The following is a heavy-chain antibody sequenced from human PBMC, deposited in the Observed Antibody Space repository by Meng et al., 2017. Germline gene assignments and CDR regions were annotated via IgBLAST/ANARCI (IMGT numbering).Heavy chain of an antibody. CDR1: GYTFTSYG. J-gene: IGHJ6*02. Sequence: ASVKVSCKASGYTFTSYGISWVRQAPGQGLEWLGWTSAYNGNTNYAQKLQGRVTMTTDTSTSTAYMELRSLRSDDTAVYYCARDRSSGWYEYYYYYYGMDVWGQGTTVTVSS. CDR2: TSAYNGNT. CDR3: ARDRSSGWYEYYYYYYGMDV. V-gene: IGHV1-18*01. D-gene: IGHD6-19*01.